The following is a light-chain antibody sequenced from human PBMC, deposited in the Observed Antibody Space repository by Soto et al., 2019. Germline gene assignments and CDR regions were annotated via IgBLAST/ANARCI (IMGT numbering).Light chain of an antibody. J-gene: IGLJ1*01. CDR1: SSDIGGYNY. CDR2: DVS. CDR3: SSYTSSCTYV. V-gene: IGLV2-14*03. Sequence: QSVLTQPASVSGSPGQSITISCTGTSSDIGGYNYVSWYQHHPGKAPKLMIYDVSNRPSGVSNRFSGSKSGNTASLTISGLQAEDESDYYCSSYTSSCTYVFGTGTKVTVL.